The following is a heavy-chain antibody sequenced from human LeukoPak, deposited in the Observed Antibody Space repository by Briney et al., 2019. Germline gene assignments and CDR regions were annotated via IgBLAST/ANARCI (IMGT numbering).Heavy chain of an antibody. V-gene: IGHV3-30*03. J-gene: IGHJ4*02. CDR2: ISYDGSNK. CDR3: ARWGSLNVDY. Sequence: PGRSLRLSCAASGFTFSSYGMHWVRQAPGKGLEWVAVISYDGSNKYYADSVKGRFIISRDNSKNTLYLQMNSLRAEDTAVYYCARWGSLNVDYGGQGTLVTVSS. CDR1: GFTFSSYG. D-gene: IGHD3-16*01.